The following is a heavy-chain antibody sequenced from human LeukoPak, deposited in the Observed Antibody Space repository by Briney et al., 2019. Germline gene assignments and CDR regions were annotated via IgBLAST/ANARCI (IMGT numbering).Heavy chain of an antibody. CDR1: GFTVSSNF. D-gene: IGHD3-9*01. CDR3: ALGLVTDY. V-gene: IGHV3-66*01. J-gene: IGHJ4*02. CDR2: IYSGGST. Sequence: GGSLRLPCAASGFTVSSNFMSWVRQAPGKGLEWVSVIYSGGSTYYADSVKGRFTNSRDNSKNTLYLQMNSLRVEDTAVYYCALGLVTDYWGQGTLVTVSS.